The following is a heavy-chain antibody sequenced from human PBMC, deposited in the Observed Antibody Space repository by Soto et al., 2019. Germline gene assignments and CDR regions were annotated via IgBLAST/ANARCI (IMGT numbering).Heavy chain of an antibody. Sequence: PGGSLRLSCAASGFTFSSYSMSWVRQAPGKGLEWVSGFRTSGDGGTTYHADSVKGRFTISRDNSKNMLFLQMNSLRAEDTAIYYCAKKVNSGPGSQYFDYWGQGTLGTVSS. V-gene: IGHV3-23*01. J-gene: IGHJ4*02. D-gene: IGHD3-10*01. CDR1: GFTFSSYS. CDR2: FRTSGDGGTT. CDR3: AKKVNSGPGSQYFDY.